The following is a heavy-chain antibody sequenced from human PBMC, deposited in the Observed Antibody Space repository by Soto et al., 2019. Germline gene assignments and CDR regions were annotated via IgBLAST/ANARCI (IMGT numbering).Heavy chain of an antibody. J-gene: IGHJ4*02. Sequence: QVQLHESGPGLVKPSQTLSLTCSVSGGSISSGGYYWSWLRQHAGTGLEWIGYVHHSGTTFYKSSLRSRVSMSIDTSKNLFSLNLTSVTAADTAIYYCARHDVETSMVFDYWGQGSLVTVSS. CDR1: GGSISSGGYY. CDR2: VHHSGTT. D-gene: IGHD3-10*01. CDR3: ARHDVETSMVFDY. V-gene: IGHV4-31*03.